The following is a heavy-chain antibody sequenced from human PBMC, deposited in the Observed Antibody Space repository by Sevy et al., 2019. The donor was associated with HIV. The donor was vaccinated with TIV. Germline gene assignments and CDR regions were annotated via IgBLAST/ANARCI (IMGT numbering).Heavy chain of an antibody. CDR3: VRETGGSGSAGYFGD. Sequence: GGSLRLCCAASGFTFSNYVMHWVRQAPGKGLEWVALISLHGTNKDYRDSVKGRFTISRDDAKNTVYVEMTSLTVEDTALYYCVRETGGSGSAGYFGDWGQGTLVTVSS. D-gene: IGHD2-15*01. V-gene: IGHV3-30*04. J-gene: IGHJ4*02. CDR2: ISLHGTNK. CDR1: GFTFSNYV.